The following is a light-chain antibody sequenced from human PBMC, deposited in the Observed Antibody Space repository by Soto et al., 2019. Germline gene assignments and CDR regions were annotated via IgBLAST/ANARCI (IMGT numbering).Light chain of an antibody. CDR2: AAS. CDR3: QEYSSVLV. V-gene: IGKV1-27*01. J-gene: IGKJ3*01. Sequence: DIQMTQSPTSLSASVGDRVTITCRASQGIRNYVDWYQQIPGKAPKLLIYAASTLQSGVPSRLSGSGSGTDFTLTINGRQPEDVATYSCQEYSSVLVFGPGTKVEIK. CDR1: QGIRNY.